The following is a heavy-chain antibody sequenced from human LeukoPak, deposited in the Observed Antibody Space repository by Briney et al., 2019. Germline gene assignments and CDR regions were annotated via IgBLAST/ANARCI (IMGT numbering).Heavy chain of an antibody. Sequence: PSETLSLTCAVYGGSFSGYYWSWIRQPPGKWLEWNGEINHSGSTNYNPSLKSRVTISVDTSKNQFSLKLSSVTAADTAVYYCARLDTVTTGGGGDYWGQGTLVTVSS. CDR1: GGSFSGYY. V-gene: IGHV4-34*01. CDR2: INHSGST. CDR3: ARLDTVTTGGGGDY. D-gene: IGHD4-17*01. J-gene: IGHJ4*02.